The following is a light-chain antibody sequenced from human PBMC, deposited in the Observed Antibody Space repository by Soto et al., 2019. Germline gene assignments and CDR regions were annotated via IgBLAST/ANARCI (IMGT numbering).Light chain of an antibody. CDR3: QQDYNLPWT. V-gene: IGKV3D-7*01. CDR1: QSVSSSY. Sequence: PGERVTLSCRASQSVSSSYLTWYQQKPGQAPRLLIYGASTRATGIPARFSGSGSGTDFTLTISSLQPEDFAVYYCQQDYNLPWTVGQGTNVEIK. J-gene: IGKJ1*01. CDR2: GAS.